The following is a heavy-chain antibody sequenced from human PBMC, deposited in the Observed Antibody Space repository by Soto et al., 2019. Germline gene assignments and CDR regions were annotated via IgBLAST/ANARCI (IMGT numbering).Heavy chain of an antibody. CDR3: ARADYYGSSGYHLDY. V-gene: IGHV1-46*01. CDR1: GYPFTNFY. D-gene: IGHD3-22*01. Sequence: QVQVAQSGAEVKRPGASVKVSCWASGYPFTNFYIHWVRQAPGQGLEWMGIINPSGGSTAYAQKFLGRVTITRDTSTSTVYMEVSSLRSEDXAVYYCARADYYGSSGYHLDYWGQGTLVTVSS. CDR2: INPSGGST. J-gene: IGHJ4*02.